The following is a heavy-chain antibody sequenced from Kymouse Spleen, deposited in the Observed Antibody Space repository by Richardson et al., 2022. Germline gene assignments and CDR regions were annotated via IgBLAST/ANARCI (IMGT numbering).Heavy chain of an antibody. Sequence: EVQLVESGGGLVQPGGSLKLSCAASGFTFSGSAMHWVRQASGKGLEWVGRIRSKANSYATAYAASVKGRFTISRDDSKNTAYLQMNSLKTEDTAVYYCTRHGPGDRNFDYWGQGTLVTVSS. D-gene: IGHD7-27*02. CDR2: IRSKANSYAT. J-gene: IGHJ4*02. CDR1: GFTFSGSA. CDR3: TRHGPGDRNFDY. V-gene: IGHV3-73*02.